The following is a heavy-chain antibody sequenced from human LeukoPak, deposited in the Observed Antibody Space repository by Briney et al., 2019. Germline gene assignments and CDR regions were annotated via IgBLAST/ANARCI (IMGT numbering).Heavy chain of an antibody. D-gene: IGHD1-26*01. CDR3: ARDLGSGSYPRGYYFDY. Sequence: GGSLRLSCAASGFTFSSYSMNWVRQAPGKGLEGVSSISSSSSYIYYADSVKGRFTISRDNAKNSLYLQMNSLRAEDTAVYYCARDLGSGSYPRGYYFDYWGQGTLVTVSS. V-gene: IGHV3-21*01. CDR2: ISSSSSYI. J-gene: IGHJ4*02. CDR1: GFTFSSYS.